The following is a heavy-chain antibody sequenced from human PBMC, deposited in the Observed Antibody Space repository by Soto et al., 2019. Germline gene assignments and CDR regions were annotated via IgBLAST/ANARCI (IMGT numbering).Heavy chain of an antibody. J-gene: IGHJ4*02. V-gene: IGHV3-30*18. D-gene: IGHD5-18*01. CDR3: AKEKATRGYSFLVDY. CDR1: GVTFSSYG. CDR2: ISYDGTNK. Sequence: VQLVESGGGLVKPGGSLRLSCAASGVTFSSYGMHWVRQAPGKGLEWVAVISYDGTNKYYADSVKGRFTISRDDSKNTLYLQMNSLRPEDTAVYYCAKEKATRGYSFLVDYWGQGTLVTVSS.